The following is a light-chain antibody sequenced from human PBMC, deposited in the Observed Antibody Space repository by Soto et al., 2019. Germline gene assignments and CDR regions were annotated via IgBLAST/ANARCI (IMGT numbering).Light chain of an antibody. V-gene: IGKV1-5*01. CDR2: DAS. J-gene: IGKJ4*01. CDR1: QSISSW. CDR3: QQYHSFPLT. Sequence: DIQMTQSPSTLSASVGDRVTITCRASQSISSWLAWYQQKPGKAPKLLIYDASSLESGVPSRFSGSGSGTEFTLTISSLQPDDFATYYCQQYHSFPLTFGGGTTVEIK.